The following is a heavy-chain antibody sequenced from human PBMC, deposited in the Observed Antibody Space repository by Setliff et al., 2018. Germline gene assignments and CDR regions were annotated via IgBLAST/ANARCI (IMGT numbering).Heavy chain of an antibody. Sequence: KPSETLSLTCTVSGDSTSSTSYQWGWVRQPPGKGLEWIGSIYYTGTAYYNPSLKSRVTISVDTSKNQFSLQVTSLAATDTALYFCARHEFVGGYYGSVTYRHFDYWGQGILVTVSS. V-gene: IGHV4-39*01. CDR2: IYYTGTA. J-gene: IGHJ4*02. CDR3: ARHEFVGGYYGSVTYRHFDY. CDR1: GDSTSSTSYQ. D-gene: IGHD3-10*01.